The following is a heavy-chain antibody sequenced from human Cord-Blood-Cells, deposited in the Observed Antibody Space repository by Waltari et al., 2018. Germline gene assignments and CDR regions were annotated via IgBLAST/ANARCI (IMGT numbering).Heavy chain of an antibody. V-gene: IGHV1-8*01. CDR3: ASLTGPTDYGDYEDY. CDR1: GYTFPSSD. J-gene: IGHJ4*02. Sequence: QVQLVQSGAEVKKPGASVKVSGTASGYTFPSSDINWVRQATGQGLEWMGWMNPNSGNTGYAQNFQGRVTMTRNTSISTAYMELSSLRSEDTAVYYCASLTGPTDYGDYEDYWGQGTLVTVSS. CDR2: MNPNSGNT. D-gene: IGHD4-17*01.